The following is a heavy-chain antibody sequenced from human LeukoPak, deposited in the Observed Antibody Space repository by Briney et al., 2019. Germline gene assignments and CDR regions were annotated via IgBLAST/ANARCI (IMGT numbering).Heavy chain of an antibody. D-gene: IGHD2-2*01. CDR3: AREEGCSSTSCYPSYYYGMDV. V-gene: IGHV3-30-3*01. CDR1: GFTFSSYA. Sequence: GRSLRLSCAASGFTFSSYAMHWVRQAPGKGLEWVAVISYDGSNKYYADSVEGRFTISRDNSKNTLYLQMNSLRAEDTAVYYCAREEGCSSTSCYPSYYYGMDVWGQGTTVTVSS. CDR2: ISYDGSNK. J-gene: IGHJ6*02.